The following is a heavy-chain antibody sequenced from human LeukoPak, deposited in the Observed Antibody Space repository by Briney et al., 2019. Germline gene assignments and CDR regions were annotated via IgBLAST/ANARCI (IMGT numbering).Heavy chain of an antibody. CDR1: GFTFSSYA. CDR2: ISGSGGST. V-gene: IGHV3-23*01. Sequence: GGSLRLSCAASGFTFSSYAMSWVRQAPGKGLEWVSAISGSGGSTYYADSVKGRFTISRDNSKNTLYLQMNSLRAEDTAVYYCARAQRKYYYDSSGIDAFDIWGQGTMVTVSS. D-gene: IGHD3-22*01. CDR3: ARAQRKYYYDSSGIDAFDI. J-gene: IGHJ3*02.